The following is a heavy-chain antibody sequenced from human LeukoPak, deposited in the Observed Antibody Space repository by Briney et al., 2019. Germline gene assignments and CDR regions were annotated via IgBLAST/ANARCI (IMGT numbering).Heavy chain of an antibody. V-gene: IGHV1-8*03. Sequence: ASVKVSCKASGYTFTSYDINWVRQATGQGLEWMGWMNPNSGNTGYAQKFQGRVTITRNTSISTAYMELSSLRSEDTAVYYCARDPGGDYPGLFDYWGQGTLVTVSS. J-gene: IGHJ4*02. CDR2: MNPNSGNT. D-gene: IGHD4-17*01. CDR3: ARDPGGDYPGLFDY. CDR1: GYTFTSYD.